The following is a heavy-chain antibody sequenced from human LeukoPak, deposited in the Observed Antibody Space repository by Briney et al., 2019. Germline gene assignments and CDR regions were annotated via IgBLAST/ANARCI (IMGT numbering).Heavy chain of an antibody. CDR1: GFTLDDYG. V-gene: IGHV3-20*04. CDR3: ARGLGYSSSWFDY. CDR2: INWNGGST. J-gene: IGHJ4*02. D-gene: IGHD6-13*01. Sequence: PGRSLTPSCAAAGFTLDDYGMGSVRHAPGNGREWVFGINWNGGSTGYADSVKGRFTISRDNAKNSLYLQMNSLRAEDTALYYCARGLGYSSSWFDYWGQGTLVTVSS.